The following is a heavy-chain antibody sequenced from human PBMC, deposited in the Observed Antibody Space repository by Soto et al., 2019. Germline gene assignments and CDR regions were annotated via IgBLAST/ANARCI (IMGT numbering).Heavy chain of an antibody. CDR3: ARQISGDSDAFDI. J-gene: IGHJ3*02. D-gene: IGHD2-21*02. Sequence: ASVKVSCKASGYTFSDYYMHWVRQAPGLGPQRMGWINPNSGGTNYAQRFQGRVTMTWDTSISTAYMEVSRLSSDDTAVYYCARQISGDSDAFDIWGQGTMVTVSS. CDR2: INPNSGGT. CDR1: GYTFSDYY. V-gene: IGHV1-2*02.